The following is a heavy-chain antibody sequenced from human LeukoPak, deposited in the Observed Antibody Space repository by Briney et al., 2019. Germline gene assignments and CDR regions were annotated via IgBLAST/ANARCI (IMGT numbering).Heavy chain of an antibody. CDR3: ARGSTYYDSSGRVPFDY. D-gene: IGHD3-22*01. V-gene: IGHV3-30-3*01. CDR2: ISYDGSNK. J-gene: IGHJ4*02. CDR1: GFTFSSYA. Sequence: GGSLRLSCAASGFTFSSYAMHWVRQAPGKGLEWVAVISYDGSNKYYADSVKGRFTISRDNSKNTLYLQMNSLRAEDTAVYYCARGSTYYDSSGRVPFDYWGQGTLVTVSS.